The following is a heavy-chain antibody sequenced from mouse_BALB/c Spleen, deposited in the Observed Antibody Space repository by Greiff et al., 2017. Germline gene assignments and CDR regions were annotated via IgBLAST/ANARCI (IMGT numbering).Heavy chain of an antibody. CDR2: IYPGNGDT. V-gene: IGHV1-12*01. D-gene: IGHD2-14*01. CDR3: ARGDYRLYFDY. J-gene: IGHJ2*01. Sequence: LQQPGAELVKPGASVKMSCKASGYTFTSYNMHWVKQTPGQGLEWIGAIYPGNGDTSYNQKFKGKATLTADKSSSTAYMPLSSLTSEDSAVYYCARGDYRLYFDYWGQGTTRTVAS. CDR1: GYTFTSYN.